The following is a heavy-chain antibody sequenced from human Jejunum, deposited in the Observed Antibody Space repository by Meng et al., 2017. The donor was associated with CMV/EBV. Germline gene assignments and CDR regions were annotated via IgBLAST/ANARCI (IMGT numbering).Heavy chain of an antibody. Sequence: QLVGAGGGLVQPGGSLGLSCEASGVTLSGYSMTWVRQAPGKGLEWVSSISSGSDYIFYADSVRGRFTISRDNAKNTLYLQMNSLRAEDTAVYYCAREVGAQDYWGQGTLVTVSS. CDR2: ISSGSDYI. J-gene: IGHJ4*02. V-gene: IGHV3-21*01. CDR3: AREVGAQDY. D-gene: IGHD6-6*01. CDR1: GVTLSGYS.